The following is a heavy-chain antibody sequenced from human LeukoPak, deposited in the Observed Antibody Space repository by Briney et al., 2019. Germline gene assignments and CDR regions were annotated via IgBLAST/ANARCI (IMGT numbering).Heavy chain of an antibody. CDR1: GGSISSGGYY. CDR2: IYYSGST. J-gene: IGHJ6*02. Sequence: SETLSLTCTVSGGSISSGGYYWSWIRQHPGKGLEWIGYIYYSGSTYYNPSLKSRVTISVDTSKNQFSLKLSSVTAADTAVYYCARDPLVVVPAAISGLGYYYHYGMDVWGQGTTVTVSS. D-gene: IGHD2-2*01. CDR3: ARDPLVVVPAAISGLGYYYHYGMDV. V-gene: IGHV4-31*03.